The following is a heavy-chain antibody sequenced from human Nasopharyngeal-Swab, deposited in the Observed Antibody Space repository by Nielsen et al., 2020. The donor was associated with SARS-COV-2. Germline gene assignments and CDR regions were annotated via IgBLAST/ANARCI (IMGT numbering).Heavy chain of an antibody. CDR1: GFTFSSYA. Sequence: GESLKISCAASGFTFSSYAMHWVRQAPGKGLEWGAVISYDGSNKYYADSVKGRFTISRDNSKNTLYLQMNSLRAEDTAVYYCARVLEVPPSDYYYYYMDVWGKGTTVTVSS. D-gene: IGHD1-1*01. CDR2: ISYDGSNK. J-gene: IGHJ6*03. CDR3: ARVLEVPPSDYYYYYMDV. V-gene: IGHV3-30-3*01.